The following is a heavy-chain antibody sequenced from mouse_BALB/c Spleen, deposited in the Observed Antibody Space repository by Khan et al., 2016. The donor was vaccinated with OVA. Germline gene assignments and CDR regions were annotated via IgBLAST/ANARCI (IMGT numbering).Heavy chain of an antibody. CDR2: INTGGAYT. D-gene: IGHD1-1*01. CDR1: GFTFSTYG. CDR3: AGLAYYYNSEGFAY. J-gene: IGHJ3*01. Sequence: EVELVESGGDFVRPGGSLKLSCAASGFTFSTYGMSWVRQTPDKRLEWVATINTGGAYTYYPDSVKGRFTISRDNAKNTLYLQLSSLKSEDTAIXYCAGLAYYYNSEGFAYWGQGTLVTVSA. V-gene: IGHV5-6*01.